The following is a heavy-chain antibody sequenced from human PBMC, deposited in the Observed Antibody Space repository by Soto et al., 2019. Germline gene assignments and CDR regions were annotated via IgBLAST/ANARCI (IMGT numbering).Heavy chain of an antibody. CDR3: ARLSDDGSGNNCVY. Sequence: QVQLVQSGPEVKRPGASVRVACKATGYSFRTYAFHWVRQAPGQRLEWLGRINALNGDTRYSQNSQERVDISRDTDATTGVMDLSSLTCEDAAVYYCARLSDDGSGNNCVYWGQGTLVTVAA. D-gene: IGHD3-10*01. CDR2: INALNGDT. CDR1: GYSFRTYA. V-gene: IGHV1-3*01. J-gene: IGHJ4*02.